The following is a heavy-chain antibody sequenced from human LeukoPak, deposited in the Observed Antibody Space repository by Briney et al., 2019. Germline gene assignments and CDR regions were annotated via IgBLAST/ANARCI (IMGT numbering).Heavy chain of an antibody. CDR3: AKDLPYYSSGSLGGFDY. CDR2: ISWNSGSI. J-gene: IGHJ4*02. D-gene: IGHD6-19*01. CDR1: GFTFDDYA. V-gene: IGHV3-9*01. Sequence: GGSLRLSCAASGFTFDDYAMHWVRQAPGKGLEWVSGISWNSGSIGYADSVKGRFTISRDNAKNSLYLQMNSLRAEDTALYYCAKDLPYYSSGSLGGFDYWGQGTLVTVSS.